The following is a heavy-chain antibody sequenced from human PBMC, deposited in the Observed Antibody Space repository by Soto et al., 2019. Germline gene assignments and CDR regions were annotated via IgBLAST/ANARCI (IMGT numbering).Heavy chain of an antibody. CDR2: IYNSGST. CDR3: ARGQTVTTVRDNPYYYYYYGMEV. Sequence: SETLSLTCTVSGGSISSYYWSWIRQPPGKGLEWIGYIYNSGSTNYNPSLKSRVTISVDTSKKQFSLKLNSVTAADTAVYYCARGQTVTTVRDNPYYYYYYGMEVGDQGTTVTASS. J-gene: IGHJ6*02. V-gene: IGHV4-59*01. CDR1: GGSISSYY. D-gene: IGHD4-17*01.